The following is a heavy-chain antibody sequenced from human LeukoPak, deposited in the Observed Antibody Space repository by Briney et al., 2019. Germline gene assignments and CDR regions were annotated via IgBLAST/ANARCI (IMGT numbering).Heavy chain of an antibody. J-gene: IGHJ4*02. D-gene: IGHD1-26*01. Sequence: SETLSLTCTVSGGSVSSYYWSWIRQPPGKGLEWIGYIYYSGSTNYNPSLKSRVTISVDTSKNQFSLKLSSVTAADTAVYYCARGRLSGSYLDYWGQGTLVTVSS. CDR2: IYYSGST. CDR1: GGSVSSYY. CDR3: ARGRLSGSYLDY. V-gene: IGHV4-59*08.